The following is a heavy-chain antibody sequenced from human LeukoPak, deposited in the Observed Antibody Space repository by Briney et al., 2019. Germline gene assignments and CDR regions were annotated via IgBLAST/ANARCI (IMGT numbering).Heavy chain of an antibody. CDR2: IYYSGTP. D-gene: IGHD3-3*01. J-gene: IGHJ4*02. V-gene: IGHV4-39*01. CDR3: ARLRFDFWSGYTHPYFDY. Sequence: SETLSLTCTVSGGSLSSSSYSWGWLRQPPGKGLEWLWSIYYSGTPYYNPSLKSRVTLSQNSSQILFSLQLSSGAAPDTAVYFCARLRFDFWSGYTHPYFDYWGQGTLVTVSS. CDR1: GGSLSSSSYS.